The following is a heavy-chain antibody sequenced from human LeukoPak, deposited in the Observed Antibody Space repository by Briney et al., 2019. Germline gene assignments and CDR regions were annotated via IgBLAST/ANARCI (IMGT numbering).Heavy chain of an antibody. V-gene: IGHV3-53*01. CDR2: IYSGGST. Sequence: GGSLRLSCAASGFTVSSNYMSWVRQAPGKGLEWVSVIYSGGSTYYADSVKGRFTISRDNSKNTPYLQMNSLRAEDTAVYYCAREGGYYDILTGYYRPDAFDIWGQGTMVTVSS. D-gene: IGHD3-9*01. CDR3: AREGGYYDILTGYYRPDAFDI. J-gene: IGHJ3*02. CDR1: GFTVSSNY.